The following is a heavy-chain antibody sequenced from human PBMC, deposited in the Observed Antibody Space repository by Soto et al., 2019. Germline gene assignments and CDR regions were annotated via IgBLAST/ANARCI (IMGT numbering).Heavy chain of an antibody. CDR1: GGSVSSGSYY. V-gene: IGHV4-61*01. CDR2: IYYSGST. Sequence: SETLSLTCTVSGGSVSSGSYYWSWIRQPPGKGLEWIGYIYYSGSTNYNPSLKSRVTISVDTSKNQFSLKLSSVTAADTAVYYCARVYDFWSGFKRSESMDVWGQGTTVTAP. J-gene: IGHJ6*02. CDR3: ARVYDFWSGFKRSESMDV. D-gene: IGHD3-3*01.